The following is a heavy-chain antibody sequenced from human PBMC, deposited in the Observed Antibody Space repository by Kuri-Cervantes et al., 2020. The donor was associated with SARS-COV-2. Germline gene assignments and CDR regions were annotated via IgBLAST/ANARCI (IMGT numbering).Heavy chain of an antibody. V-gene: IGHV3-11*04. CDR1: GFPFNDYY. D-gene: IGHD6-13*01. CDR2: IRPSGGSK. J-gene: IGHJ4*02. Sequence: GESLKISCAASGFPFNDYYFTWIRQAPGKGLEWVSSIRPSGGSKFYADSVRGRFTISRDDAKSSVYLQMNSLRAEDTAVYYCATESSSWYGGSFDYWGQGTLVTVSS. CDR3: ATESSSWYGGSFDY.